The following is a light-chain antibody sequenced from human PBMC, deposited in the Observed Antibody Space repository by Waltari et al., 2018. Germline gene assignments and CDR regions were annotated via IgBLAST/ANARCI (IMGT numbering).Light chain of an antibody. CDR2: RAS. CDR3: QQYNNWPLT. J-gene: IGKJ4*01. Sequence: EIVMTQSPATLSVSPGERATLSCRASQSVSSKLAWYQQKPGQPPRLLIYRASTRATDIPARFSGSGSGTEFTLTISSLQSEDFAVYYCQQYNNWPLTFGGGTKVEIK. CDR1: QSVSSK. V-gene: IGKV3-15*01.